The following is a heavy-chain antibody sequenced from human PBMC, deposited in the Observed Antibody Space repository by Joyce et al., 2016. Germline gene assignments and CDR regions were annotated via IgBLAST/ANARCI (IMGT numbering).Heavy chain of an antibody. Sequence: QVQLVQSGAEVKKHGSSVKVSCKASGGTFSTNTINWVRQAPGQGLEWRGGIIPSFGTTKFAQRFQCRLTITADESTTTAYMELSSLRSEDTAVYYCARGTPLELVSADYNWFDPWGQGTLVTVSS. V-gene: IGHV1-69*01. CDR3: ARGTPLELVSADYNWFDP. CDR1: GGTFSTNT. J-gene: IGHJ5*02. CDR2: IIPSFGTT. D-gene: IGHD3-3*01.